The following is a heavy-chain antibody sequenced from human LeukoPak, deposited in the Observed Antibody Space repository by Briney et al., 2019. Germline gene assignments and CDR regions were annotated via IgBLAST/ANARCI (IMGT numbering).Heavy chain of an antibody. Sequence: ASVKVSCKAFGYTFTSNYMHWVRQAPGQGPEWMGVISPSGGSTTYAQKFQGRVTLTRDMSTSTDYLELSSLRFEDTAVYYCAREVGGDFDALDYWGQGTLVTVSS. D-gene: IGHD4-17*01. V-gene: IGHV1-46*01. CDR3: AREVGGDFDALDY. J-gene: IGHJ4*02. CDR1: GYTFTSNY. CDR2: ISPSGGST.